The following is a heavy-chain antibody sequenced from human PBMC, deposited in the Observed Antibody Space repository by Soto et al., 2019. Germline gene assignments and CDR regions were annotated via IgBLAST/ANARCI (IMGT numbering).Heavy chain of an antibody. CDR1: GFTFSSYA. CDR2: ISGSGGST. D-gene: IGHD3-3*01. Sequence: GGSLRLSCAASGFTFSSYAMSWVRQAPGKGLVWVSAISGSGGSTYYADSVKGRFTISRDNSKNTLYLQMNSLRAEDTAVYYCAKVGFLEWLYYFDYWGQGTLVTVSS. CDR3: AKVGFLEWLYYFDY. J-gene: IGHJ4*02. V-gene: IGHV3-23*01.